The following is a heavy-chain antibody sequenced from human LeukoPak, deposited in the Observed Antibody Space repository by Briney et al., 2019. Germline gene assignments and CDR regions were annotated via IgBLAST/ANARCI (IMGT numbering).Heavy chain of an antibody. CDR1: GGSFSGYY. CDR2: INHSGST. D-gene: IGHD6-13*01. CDR3: ARHIAAAAIGGFDY. J-gene: IGHJ4*02. V-gene: IGHV4-34*01. Sequence: SETLSLTCAVYGGSFSGYYWSWIRQPPGKGLEWIGEINHSGSTNHNPSLKSRVTISVDTSKNQFSLKLSSVTAADTAVYYCARHIAAAAIGGFDYWGQGTLVTVSS.